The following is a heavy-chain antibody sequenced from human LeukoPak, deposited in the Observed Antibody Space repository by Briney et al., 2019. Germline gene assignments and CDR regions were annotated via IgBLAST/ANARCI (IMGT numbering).Heavy chain of an antibody. CDR1: GFTFSSYS. V-gene: IGHV3-21*01. J-gene: IGHJ6*03. Sequence: KSGGSLRLSCAASGFTFSSYSMNWVRQAPGKGLEWVSSISSSSSYIYCADSVKGRFTISRDNAKNSLYLQMNSLRAEDTAVYYCASLYSSSDYYYMDVWGKGTTVTVSS. CDR2: ISSSSSYI. CDR3: ASLYSSSDYYYMDV. D-gene: IGHD6-6*01.